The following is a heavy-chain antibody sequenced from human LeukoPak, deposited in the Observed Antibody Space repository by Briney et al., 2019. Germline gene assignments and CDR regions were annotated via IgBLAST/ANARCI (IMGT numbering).Heavy chain of an antibody. V-gene: IGHV1-8*01. D-gene: IGHD3-22*01. CDR1: GYTFTSYD. Sequence: GASVKVSCKASGYTFTSYDINWVRQATGQGLEWMGWMNPNSGNTGYAQKFQGRVTMTRNTSISTAYMELSSLRSEDTAVYYCARGRYYYDSSGYYAPGYWGQGTLVIVSS. J-gene: IGHJ4*02. CDR2: MNPNSGNT. CDR3: ARGRYYYDSSGYYAPGY.